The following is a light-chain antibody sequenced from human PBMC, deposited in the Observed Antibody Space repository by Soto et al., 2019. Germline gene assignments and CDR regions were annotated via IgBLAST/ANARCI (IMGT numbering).Light chain of an antibody. CDR3: QQYGSSPWT. CDR2: DAS. V-gene: IGKV3-11*01. CDR1: QSVSSY. J-gene: IGKJ1*01. Sequence: IVFTESPATLSMSPGEKATLSCRASQSVSSYLAWYQQKPGQAPRLLIYDASNRATGIPARFSGSGSGTDFTLTISSLEPEDFAVYYCQQYGSSPWTFGQATKVDIK.